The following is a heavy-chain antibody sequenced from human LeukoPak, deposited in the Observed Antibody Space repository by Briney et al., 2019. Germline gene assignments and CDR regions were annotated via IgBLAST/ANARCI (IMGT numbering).Heavy chain of an antibody. V-gene: IGHV3-7*01. CDR3: ARRLWETTDFDY. CDR1: GFTFSSSW. D-gene: IGHD2-21*01. J-gene: IGHJ4*02. CDR2: IKQDGSEK. Sequence: GVSLRLSCAACGFTFSSSWMSWVRQAPGKGLEWVANIKQDGSEKYYVDSVKGRFTISRDNAMNSLSLQMNSLRAEDTAVYYCARRLWETTDFDYWGQGTLVTVSS.